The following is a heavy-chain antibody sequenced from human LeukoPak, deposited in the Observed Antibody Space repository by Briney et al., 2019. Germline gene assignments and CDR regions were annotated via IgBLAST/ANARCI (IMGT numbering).Heavy chain of an antibody. D-gene: IGHD1-26*01. V-gene: IGHV4-39*01. J-gene: IGHJ4*02. CDR2: IYYIGNT. CDR1: GGSISSRNYS. Sequence: PSETLSLTCTVSGGSISSRNYSWGWIRQPPGKGLEWIGTIYYIGNTYYNPSLQSRVTISVDTSNNRFSLKLSSVTAADTAVYYCARFIVGAASDRTIDYWGQGTLVTVSS. CDR3: ARFIVGAASDRTIDY.